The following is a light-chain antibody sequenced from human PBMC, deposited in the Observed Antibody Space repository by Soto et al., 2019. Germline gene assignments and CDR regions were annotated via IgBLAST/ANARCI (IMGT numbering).Light chain of an antibody. CDR2: DAS. J-gene: IGKJ3*01. CDR1: QSVTNS. Sequence: EIVLTQSPATLSLSPGERATLSCRASQSVTNSLAWYQQKPGQAPRLLVYDASNRATGIPTRFSGSGSGTDFTLTISNLEPEDFAVYYCQQCGSPPFTFGPGTKVDIK. CDR3: QQCGSPPFT. V-gene: IGKV3-11*01.